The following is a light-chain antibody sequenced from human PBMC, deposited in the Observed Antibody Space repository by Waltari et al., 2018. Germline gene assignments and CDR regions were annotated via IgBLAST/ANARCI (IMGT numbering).Light chain of an antibody. Sequence: DIVMTQSPDSLAVSLGERATINCKSSQSVLYSSDNKNYLAWYRHKPGQPPKLLSSWASTREAGVPDRFSGSGSGTDFTLTISSLQAEDVAVYYCQQYFGTPRTYGQGTKVEIK. CDR3: QQYFGTPRT. J-gene: IGKJ1*01. V-gene: IGKV4-1*01. CDR2: WAS. CDR1: QSVLYSSDNKNY.